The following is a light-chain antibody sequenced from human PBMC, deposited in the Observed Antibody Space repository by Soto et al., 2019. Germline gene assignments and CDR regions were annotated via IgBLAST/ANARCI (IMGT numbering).Light chain of an antibody. CDR2: GAS. J-gene: IGKJ1*01. CDR1: QSVSSSY. Sequence: EIVLTHSQGTLSLSPCERATLSLSASQSVSSSYLAWYQQKPGQAPRLLIYGASSRATGIPDRFSGSGSGTDFTLTISRLEPEDFVVYYCQQYGSPPQTFGQGTKV. V-gene: IGKV3-20*01. CDR3: QQYGSPPQT.